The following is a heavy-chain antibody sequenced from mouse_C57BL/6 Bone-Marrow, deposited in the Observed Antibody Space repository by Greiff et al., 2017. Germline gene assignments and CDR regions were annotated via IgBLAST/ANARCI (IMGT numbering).Heavy chain of an antibody. Sequence: VQLQQSGAELVMPGASVKLSCKASGYTFTSYWMHWVQQRPGQGLEWIGELDPSDSYTNYNQKFKGKSTLTVDKSSSTAYLQLSSLTSDDTAVYYCAKEGDGLHSWFAYWGQGTLVTVSA. D-gene: IGHD2-2*01. CDR3: AKEGDGLHSWFAY. CDR2: LDPSDSYT. V-gene: IGHV1-69*01. J-gene: IGHJ3*01. CDR1: GYTFTSYW.